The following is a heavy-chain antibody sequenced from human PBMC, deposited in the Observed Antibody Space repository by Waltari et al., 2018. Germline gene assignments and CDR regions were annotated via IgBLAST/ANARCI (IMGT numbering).Heavy chain of an antibody. J-gene: IGHJ3*02. CDR1: GFTFDDSA. D-gene: IGHD3-10*01. V-gene: IGHV3-9*01. CDR2: ISCNSGSI. CDR3: AKDIFRGGDDAFDI. Sequence: EVQLVESGGGLVQPGRSLRLSCAASGFTFDDSALHWARQAPGKGLEWVLGISCNSGSIGYADSVKGRFTISRDNAKNALYLRMNSLRAEDTALYYCAKDIFRGGDDAFDIWGQGTMVTVSS.